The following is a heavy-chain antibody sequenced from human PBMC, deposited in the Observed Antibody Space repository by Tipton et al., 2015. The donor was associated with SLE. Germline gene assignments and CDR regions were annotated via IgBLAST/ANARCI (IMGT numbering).Heavy chain of an antibody. V-gene: IGHV3-21*03. D-gene: IGHD1-26*01. CDR2: ISSSSSYI. J-gene: IGHJ4*02. CDR1: GFTFSSYS. Sequence: SLRLTCAASGFTFSSYSMNWVRQAPGKGLEWVSSISSSSSYIYYADSVKSRFTISRDNAKNSLYLQMNSLRAEDTAVYYCARDGEGGATPFDYWGQGTLVTVSS. CDR3: ARDGEGGATPFDY.